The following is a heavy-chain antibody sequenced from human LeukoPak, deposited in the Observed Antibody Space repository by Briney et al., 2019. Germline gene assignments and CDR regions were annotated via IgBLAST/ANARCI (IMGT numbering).Heavy chain of an antibody. CDR3: ATYCSGGSCYDY. J-gene: IGHJ4*02. Sequence: GGSLRLSCAASGFTFSSYWMSWVRQAPGKGLEWVANIKQDGSEKYYVGSVKGRFTISRDNAKNSLYLQMNSLRAEDTAVYYCATYCSGGSCYDYWGQGTLVTVSS. CDR2: IKQDGSEK. V-gene: IGHV3-7*01. CDR1: GFTFSSYW. D-gene: IGHD2-15*01.